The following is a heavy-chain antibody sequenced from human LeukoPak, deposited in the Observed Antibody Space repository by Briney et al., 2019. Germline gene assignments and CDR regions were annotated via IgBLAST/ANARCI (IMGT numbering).Heavy chain of an antibody. CDR1: GYTFTSYA. Sequence: ASVKVSCKASGYTFTSYAMNWVRQAPGQGLEWMGWISAYNGNTNYAQKLQGRVTMTTDTSTSTAYMELRSLRSDDTAVYYCARDSGTYYDILTGQNWFDPWGQGTLVTVSS. J-gene: IGHJ5*02. D-gene: IGHD3-9*01. CDR3: ARDSGTYYDILTGQNWFDP. V-gene: IGHV1-18*01. CDR2: ISAYNGNT.